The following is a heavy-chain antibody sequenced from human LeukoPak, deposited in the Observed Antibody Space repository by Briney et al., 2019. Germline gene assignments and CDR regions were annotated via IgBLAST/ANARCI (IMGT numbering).Heavy chain of an antibody. J-gene: IGHJ6*03. Sequence: GSLRLSCAASGFTVSSNYMSWVRQAPGKGLEWIGEINHSGSTNYNPSLKSRVTISVDTSKNQFSLKLSSVTAADTAVYYCARASKQWLVSAYYYYMDVWGKGTTVTVSS. D-gene: IGHD6-19*01. CDR2: INHSGST. CDR1: GFTVSSNY. V-gene: IGHV4-34*01. CDR3: ARASKQWLVSAYYYYMDV.